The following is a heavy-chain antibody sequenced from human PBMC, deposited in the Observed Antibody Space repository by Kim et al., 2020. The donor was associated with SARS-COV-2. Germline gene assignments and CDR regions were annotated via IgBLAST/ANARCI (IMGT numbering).Heavy chain of an antibody. J-gene: IGHJ4*02. D-gene: IGHD3-10*01. CDR2: IYYSGST. CDR1: GGSISSGDYY. Sequence: SETLSLTCTVSGGSISSGDYYWSWIRQPPGKGLEWIGYIYYSGSTYYNPSLKSRVTISVDTSKNQFSLKLSSVTAADTAVYYCASSYGSGSYTLDYWGQGTLVTVSS. V-gene: IGHV4-30-4*01. CDR3: ASSYGSGSYTLDY.